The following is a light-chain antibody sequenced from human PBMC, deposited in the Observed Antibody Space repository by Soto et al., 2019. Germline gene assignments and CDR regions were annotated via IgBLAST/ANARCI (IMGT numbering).Light chain of an antibody. Sequence: QSALTQPPSASGSPGQSVTISCTGTLSDVDGCNCVSWYQQHPGKAPKLLIFDVTKRPSGVPDRFSGSRSGTTVSLTVSGLQAEDEAYYYCSSYAGNNVIFGGGTKLTVL. CDR1: LSDVDGCNC. CDR3: SSYAGNNVI. CDR2: DVT. J-gene: IGLJ2*01. V-gene: IGLV2-8*01.